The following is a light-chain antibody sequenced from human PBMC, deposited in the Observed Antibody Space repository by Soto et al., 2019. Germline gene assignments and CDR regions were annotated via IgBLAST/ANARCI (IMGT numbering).Light chain of an antibody. CDR2: GAS. CDR1: QSVSSN. J-gene: IGKJ1*01. V-gene: IGKV3-15*01. CDR3: QQYNNWWT. Sequence: EIVMTQSPVTLSVSPGERATLSCRAGQSVSSNLAWYQQKPGQAPRLLIYGASTRATGIPARSTGSGSGTEFTLTISSLQFDDSAVYYCQQYNNWWTFGQGTKVEIK.